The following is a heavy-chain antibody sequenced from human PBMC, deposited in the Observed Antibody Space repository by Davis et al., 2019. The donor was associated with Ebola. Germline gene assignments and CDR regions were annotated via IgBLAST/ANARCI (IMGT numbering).Heavy chain of an antibody. Sequence: AASVKVSCKASGGTFSSYAISWVRQAPGQGLEWMGGIIPIFGTANYAQKFQGRVTITADESTSTAYMELSSLRAEDTALYYCAKDSSSQGYYYYGMDVWGQGTTVTVSS. CDR3: AKDSSSQGYYYYGMDV. CDR1: GGTFSSYA. V-gene: IGHV1-69*13. J-gene: IGHJ6*02. CDR2: IIPIFGTA. D-gene: IGHD6-6*01.